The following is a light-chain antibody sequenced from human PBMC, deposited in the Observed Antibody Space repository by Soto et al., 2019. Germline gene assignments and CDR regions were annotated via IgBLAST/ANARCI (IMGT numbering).Light chain of an antibody. J-gene: IGKJ2*01. CDR1: QHHNNW. V-gene: IGKV1D-12*01. CDR3: QQANTFPHT. CDR2: GAS. Sequence: DVQMTQSPSSVSASVGDRVTITCRAGQHHNNWLDWYQQKPGKAPKLLIHGASNLQGGVPSRFSGSQSGSDFTLTITSLQPEDFATYFCQQANTFPHTFGQGTKVEIK.